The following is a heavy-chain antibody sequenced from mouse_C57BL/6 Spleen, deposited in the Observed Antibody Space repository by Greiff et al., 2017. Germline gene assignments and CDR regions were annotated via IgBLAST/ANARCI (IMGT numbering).Heavy chain of an antibody. CDR1: GYTFTSYW. V-gene: IGHV1-64*01. J-gene: IGHJ2*01. CDR2: IHPNSGST. CDR3: ARSWGRVYFDY. D-gene: IGHD3-1*01. Sequence: VQLQQPGAELVKPGASVTLSCKASGYTFTSYWMHWVKQRPGQGLEWIGMIHPNSGSTNYNEKFKSKATLTVDKSSSTAYMQLSSLTSEDSAVYYCARSWGRVYFDYWGQGTTLTVSS.